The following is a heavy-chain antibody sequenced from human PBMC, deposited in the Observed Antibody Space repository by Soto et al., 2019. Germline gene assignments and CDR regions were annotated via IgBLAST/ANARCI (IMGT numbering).Heavy chain of an antibody. CDR2: LYYSGST. V-gene: IGHV4-39*01. CDR3: ARHVAAARRSNYYYYGMDV. D-gene: IGHD2-21*01. J-gene: IGHJ6*02. Sequence: QLQLQESGPGLVKPSETLSLTCTVSGGSISSSSYYWGWIRQPPGKGLEWIGSLYYSGSTYYNPSLKSRVTISVDTSKNQFSLKLSSVTAADTAVYYCARHVAAARRSNYYYYGMDVWGQGTTVTVSS. CDR1: GGSISSSSYY.